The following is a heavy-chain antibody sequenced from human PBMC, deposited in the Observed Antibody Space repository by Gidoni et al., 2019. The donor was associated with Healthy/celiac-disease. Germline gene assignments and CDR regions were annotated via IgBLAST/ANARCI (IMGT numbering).Heavy chain of an antibody. Sequence: QVQLQESGPGLVKRSQHVSLTCTVSGGSIRSGGYYWSWIRQHPGKGLEGIGYIYYSGSTYYNPSLNSRVTISVDTSKNQFSLKLSAVTASDTAVYYCARVPRTTVTTYGWFDPWGQGTLVTVSS. CDR2: IYYSGST. J-gene: IGHJ5*02. D-gene: IGHD4-4*01. CDR1: GGSIRSGGYY. CDR3: ARVPRTTVTTYGWFDP. V-gene: IGHV4-31*03.